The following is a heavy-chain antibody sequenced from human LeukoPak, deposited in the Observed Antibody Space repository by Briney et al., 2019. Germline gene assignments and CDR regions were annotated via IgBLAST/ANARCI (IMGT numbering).Heavy chain of an antibody. V-gene: IGHV4-34*01. Sequence: SETLSLTCAVYGGSFSGYYCGWIRQPPGKGLEWIGEINHSGSTNYNPSLKSRVTISVDTSKNQFSLKLSSVTAADTAVYYCARVEPAVSYNWFDPWGQGTLVTVSS. CDR3: ARVEPAVSYNWFDP. CDR1: GGSFSGYY. CDR2: INHSGST. J-gene: IGHJ5*02. D-gene: IGHD2-2*01.